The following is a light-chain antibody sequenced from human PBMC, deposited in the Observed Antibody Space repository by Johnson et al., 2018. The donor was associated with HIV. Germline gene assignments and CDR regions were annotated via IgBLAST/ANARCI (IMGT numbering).Light chain of an antibody. V-gene: IGLV1-51*01. CDR3: GTWDSSLSASV. CDR1: SSNIGNNY. Sequence: QSVLTQPPSVSAAPGQKVTISCSGSSSNIGNNYVSWYQQLPGTAPKLLIYDNNKRPSGIPDRFSGSKSGTSATLGITGLQTGDEADYYCGTWDSSLSASVFGTGPNVTVL. J-gene: IGLJ1*01. CDR2: DNN.